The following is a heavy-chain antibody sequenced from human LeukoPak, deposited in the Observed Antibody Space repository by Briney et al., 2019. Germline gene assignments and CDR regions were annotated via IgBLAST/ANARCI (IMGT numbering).Heavy chain of an antibody. J-gene: IGHJ6*03. CDR3: AKRRRYCSGGSCYDEGFYMVV. CDR1: GGSISSGGYY. D-gene: IGHD2-15*01. CDR2: IYHSGST. Sequence: SETLSLTCTVSGGSISSGGYYWSWIRQPPGKGLEWIVYIYHSGSTYYNPSLKSRVTISVDRSKNQFSLKLSAVTAADTAVYYWAKRRRYCSGGSCYDEGFYMVVSGKGTTVTVSS. V-gene: IGHV4-30-2*01.